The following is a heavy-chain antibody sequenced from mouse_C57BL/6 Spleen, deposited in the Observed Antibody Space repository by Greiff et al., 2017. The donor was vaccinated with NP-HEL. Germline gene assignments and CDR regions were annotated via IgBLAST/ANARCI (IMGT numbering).Heavy chain of an antibody. V-gene: IGHV5-6*01. J-gene: IGHJ3*01. Sequence: DVQLVESGGDLVKPGGSLKLSCAASGFTFSSYGMSWVRQTPDKRLEWVATISSGGSYTYYPDSVKGRFTISRDNAKNTLYLQMSSLKSEDTAMYYCARQGTAQATPFAYWGQGTLVTVSA. CDR2: ISSGGSYT. D-gene: IGHD3-2*02. CDR1: GFTFSSYG. CDR3: ARQGTAQATPFAY.